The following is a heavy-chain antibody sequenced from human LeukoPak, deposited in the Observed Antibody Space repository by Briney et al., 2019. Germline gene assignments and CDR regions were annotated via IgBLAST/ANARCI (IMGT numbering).Heavy chain of an antibody. V-gene: IGHV3-23*01. Sequence: GGSLRLSCAASGFTFSSYGMHWVRQAPGKGLEWVSAISGSGGSTYYADSVKGRFTISRDNSKNTLYLQMNSLRAEDTAVYYCAKEEAAAGSPFDYWGQGTLVTVSS. CDR1: GFTFSSYG. CDR3: AKEEAAAGSPFDY. D-gene: IGHD6-13*01. J-gene: IGHJ4*02. CDR2: ISGSGGST.